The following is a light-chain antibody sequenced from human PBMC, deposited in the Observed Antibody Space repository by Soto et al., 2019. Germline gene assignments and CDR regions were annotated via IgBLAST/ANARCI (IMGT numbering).Light chain of an antibody. J-gene: IGKJ1*01. CDR3: QQRSNWPPIT. Sequence: ETVLTQSPATLSLSPGERATLSCRASQSVSSYLAWYQQRPGQAPRLLIYDASNRATGIPARFSGSGSGTDFTLTISSLEAEDFAIYYCQQRSNWPPITFGQGTKVDNK. CDR1: QSVSSY. V-gene: IGKV3-11*01. CDR2: DAS.